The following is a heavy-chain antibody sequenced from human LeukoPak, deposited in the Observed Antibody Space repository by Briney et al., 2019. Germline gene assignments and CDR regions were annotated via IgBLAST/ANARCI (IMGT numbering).Heavy chain of an antibody. J-gene: IGHJ4*02. CDR2: IYYSGST. D-gene: IGHD3-10*01. V-gene: IGHV4-30-4*01. CDR3: ARELTVGAMARGVNVGDY. Sequence: PSQTLSLTCTVSGGSISSGDYYWSWIRQPPGKGLEWIGYIYYSGSTYYNPSLKSRVTISVDTSKNQFSLKLSSVTAADTAVYYCARELTVGAMARGVNVGDYWGQGTLVTVSS. CDR1: GGSISSGDYY.